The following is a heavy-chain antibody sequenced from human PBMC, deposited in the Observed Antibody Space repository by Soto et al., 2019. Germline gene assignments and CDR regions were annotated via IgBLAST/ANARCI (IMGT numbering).Heavy chain of an antibody. Sequence: ASVKVSCKASGYTFTGYYMHWVRQAPGQGLEWMGWINPNSGGTNYAQKFQGWVTMTTDTSISTASMELTRLTSDDTAIYYCARGDSTDCSNGVCSFFYNHDMDVWGQGTTVTVSS. J-gene: IGHJ6*02. CDR2: INPNSGGT. CDR3: ARGDSTDCSNGVCSFFYNHDMDV. V-gene: IGHV1-2*04. D-gene: IGHD2-8*01. CDR1: GYTFTGYY.